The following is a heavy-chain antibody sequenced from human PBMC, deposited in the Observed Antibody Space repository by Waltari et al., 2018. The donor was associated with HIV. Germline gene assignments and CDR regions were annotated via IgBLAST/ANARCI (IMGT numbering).Heavy chain of an antibody. CDR1: GFTFSNAW. D-gene: IGHD3-22*01. Sequence: EVQLVESGGDLVKPGGCLRLSCAASGFTFSNAWSSLVRQAPGKGPEWVGRIKSKADGGTTDYAAPVKGRFTISRDDSKNTPYLQMNSLRFEDTAVYYCTTDEFYYGNSGYFDYWGQGTLVTVSS. CDR3: TTDEFYYGNSGYFDY. CDR2: IKSKADGGTT. J-gene: IGHJ4*02. V-gene: IGHV3-15*05.